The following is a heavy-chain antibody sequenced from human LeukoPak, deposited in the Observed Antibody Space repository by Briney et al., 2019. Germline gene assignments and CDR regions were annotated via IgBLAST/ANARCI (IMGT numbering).Heavy chain of an antibody. V-gene: IGHV3-64D*09. CDR2: INDNGGRT. CDR3: VKDVGGSYAFDY. CDR1: VFTFIKYA. J-gene: IGHJ4*02. Sequence: PGGSLPLSFSSSVFTFIKYAMHWVGQAPCKGREYVSGINDNGGRTHYGDSVKGRFSISRDNSKNTLHLQMSTLRAEDTALYYCVKDVGGSYAFDYWGQGILVTVAS. D-gene: IGHD1-26*01.